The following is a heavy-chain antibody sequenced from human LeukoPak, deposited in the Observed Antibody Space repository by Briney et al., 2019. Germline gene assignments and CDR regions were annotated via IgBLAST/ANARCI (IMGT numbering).Heavy chain of an antibody. J-gene: IGHJ4*02. Sequence: PGGSLRLSCAASGFIFSSYSMNWVRQAPGKGLEWVSYISSSSSTIYYADSVKGRFTISRDNAKNSLYLQMNSLRAEDTAVYYCARGTTVTTGYFDYWGQGTLVTVSS. CDR2: ISSSSSTI. CDR3: ARGTTVTTGYFDY. CDR1: GFIFSSYS. D-gene: IGHD4-17*01. V-gene: IGHV3-48*01.